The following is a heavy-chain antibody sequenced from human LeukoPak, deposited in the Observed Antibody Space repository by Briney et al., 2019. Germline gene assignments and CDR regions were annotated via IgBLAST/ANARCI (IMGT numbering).Heavy chain of an antibody. D-gene: IGHD2-2*01. CDR1: GGAFSNYF. Sequence: SETLSLTCAVSGGAFSNYFWTWIRQPPGKGLEWIAEINDSGSTNSNSSLRSRAAISLDTSKNQFSLRLTSATAADTAVYYCARGQYCSTTTCYSARRYFDFWGQGTLVTVSS. CDR3: ARGQYCSTTTCYSARRYFDF. J-gene: IGHJ4*02. V-gene: IGHV4-34*01. CDR2: INDSGST.